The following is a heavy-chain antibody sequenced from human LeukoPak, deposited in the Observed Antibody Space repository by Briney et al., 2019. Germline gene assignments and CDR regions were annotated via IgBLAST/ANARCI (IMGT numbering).Heavy chain of an antibody. CDR3: ARTLVGARRRGFDY. CDR1: GYSFTSYW. Sequence: GESLRISCKGAGYSFTSYWISWVRQMAGKGLEWMGIIYPGDSDTRYSPSFQGQVTISADKSISTAYLQWSSLKAADTAMYYCARTLVGARRRGFDYWGQGTLVTVSS. J-gene: IGHJ4*02. D-gene: IGHD1-26*01. V-gene: IGHV5-51*01. CDR2: IYPGDSDT.